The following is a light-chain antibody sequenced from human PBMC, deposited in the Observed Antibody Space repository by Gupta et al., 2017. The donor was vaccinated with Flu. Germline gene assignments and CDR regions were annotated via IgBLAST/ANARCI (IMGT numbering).Light chain of an antibody. J-gene: IGKJ1*01. CDR3: QQDNNLGT. CDR2: GAS. CDR1: QSVSSN. Sequence: EIVMTQSPATLSVSPGERATLSCRASQSVSSNLAWYQQKPGQAPRLLIYGASNRAPGIPARFSGSGYGKEFTLTSSRRQYEDFAVYYGQQDNNLGTFGQGTKVEIK. V-gene: IGKV3-15*01.